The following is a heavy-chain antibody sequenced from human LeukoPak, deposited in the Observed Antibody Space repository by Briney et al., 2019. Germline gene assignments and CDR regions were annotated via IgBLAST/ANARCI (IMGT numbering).Heavy chain of an antibody. V-gene: IGHV3-21*01. J-gene: IGHJ5*02. CDR1: GFTFSSYS. Sequence: GGSLRLSCAASGFTFSSYSMNWVRQAPGKGLEWVSSISSSSSYIYYADSVKGRFTISRDNAKNSLYLQMNGLRAEDTAVYYCARAHDFWSGINNWFDPWGQGTLVTVSS. CDR3: ARAHDFWSGINNWFDP. CDR2: ISSSSSYI. D-gene: IGHD3-3*01.